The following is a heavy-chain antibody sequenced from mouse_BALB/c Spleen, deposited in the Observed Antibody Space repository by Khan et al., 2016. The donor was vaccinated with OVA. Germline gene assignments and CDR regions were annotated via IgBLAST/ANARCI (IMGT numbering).Heavy chain of an antibody. CDR1: GYSFTGYF. CDR2: INPHIGET. Sequence: VQLQQSGPELVKPGASVKISCKASGYSFTGYFMNWVMQSHGKSLEWIGRINPHIGETLYNQKFKGKATLTVDESSRTVHMELRSLASEDSAVYYCARKDDSDFDYWGQGTTLTVSS. J-gene: IGHJ2*01. V-gene: IGHV1-20*02. CDR3: ARKDDSDFDY.